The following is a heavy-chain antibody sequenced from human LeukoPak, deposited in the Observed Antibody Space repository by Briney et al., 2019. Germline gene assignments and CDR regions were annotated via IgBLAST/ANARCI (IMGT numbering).Heavy chain of an antibody. V-gene: IGHV4-59*01. CDR3: ARDFWSGSVGFDP. D-gene: IGHD3-3*01. CDR1: GAAISTYF. Sequence: PETLSLTCTVSGAAISTYFWSWIRQSPGKGLEWIGYIYSSGSTKYNPSLKSRVTISVDASKNQFALTLRSLTAADTAVYYCARDFWSGSVGFDPWGQGTLVTVSS. J-gene: IGHJ5*02. CDR2: IYSSGST.